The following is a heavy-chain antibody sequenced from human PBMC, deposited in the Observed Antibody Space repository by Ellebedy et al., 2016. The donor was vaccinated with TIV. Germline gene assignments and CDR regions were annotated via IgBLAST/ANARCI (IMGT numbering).Heavy chain of an antibody. D-gene: IGHD6-19*01. J-gene: IGHJ5*02. CDR2: IIPILGTP. Sequence: SVKVSCXASGGTFRSYVFSWVRQAPGQGLEWMGRIIPILGTPNYAQKFQGRVTIIADTSTSTVYMELSSLRFDDTANYYCARVDQWQGFDPWGKGTLVTVSS. CDR3: ARVDQWQGFDP. V-gene: IGHV1-69*04. CDR1: GGTFRSYV.